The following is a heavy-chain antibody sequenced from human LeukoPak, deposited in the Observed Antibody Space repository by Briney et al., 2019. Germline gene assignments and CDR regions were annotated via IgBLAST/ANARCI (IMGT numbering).Heavy chain of an antibody. D-gene: IGHD6-19*01. V-gene: IGHV1-24*01. CDR2: FDPEDGET. Sequence: ASVKVSCKVSGYTLTELSMHWVRQAPGKGLEWMGGFDPEDGETIYAQKFQGRVTMTEDTSTDTAYMELSSLRSEDTAVYYCAIVAVAGYYFGYWGQGTLVTVSS. J-gene: IGHJ4*02. CDR3: AIVAVAGYYFGY. CDR1: GYTLTELS.